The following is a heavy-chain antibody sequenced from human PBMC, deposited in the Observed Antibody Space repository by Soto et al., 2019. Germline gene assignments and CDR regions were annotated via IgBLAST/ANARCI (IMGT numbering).Heavy chain of an antibody. CDR3: AGQPYNSRFDP. CDR1: GVSISNSF. D-gene: IGHD1-20*01. Sequence: SDTLSLTCTVTGVSISNSFWSWIRQPPGKGLEWIGYIYDIKSTNYNPSLKSRVTISVDTSKNQFSLKLSSLTVADTAVYYCAGQPYNSRFDPWGQGTLVTVS. J-gene: IGHJ5*02. V-gene: IGHV4-59*08. CDR2: IYDIKST.